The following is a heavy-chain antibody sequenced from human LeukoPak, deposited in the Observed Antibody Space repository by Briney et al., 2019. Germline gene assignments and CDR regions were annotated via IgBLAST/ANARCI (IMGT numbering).Heavy chain of an antibody. CDR2: IIPIFGTA. Sequence: SVKVSCKASGGTFSSYAISWVRQAPGQGLEWMGGIIPIFGTANYAQKFQGRVTITTDESTSTAYMERSSLRSDDTAVYYCARGYMVRGATDYWGQGTLVTVSS. V-gene: IGHV1-69*05. J-gene: IGHJ4*02. CDR1: GGTFSSYA. D-gene: IGHD3-10*01. CDR3: ARGYMVRGATDY.